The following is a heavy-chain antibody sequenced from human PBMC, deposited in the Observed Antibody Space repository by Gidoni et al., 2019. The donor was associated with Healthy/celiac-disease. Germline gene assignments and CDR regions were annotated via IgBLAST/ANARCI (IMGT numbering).Heavy chain of an antibody. Sequence: EVQLVESGGGLVQPGGSLRLSCAASGLTFSSYWMSWVRQAPGKGLGWVANIKQDGSEKYYVDSVKGRFTISRDNAKNSLYLQMNSLRAEDTAVYYCAREVVDTYYFDYWGQGTLVTVSS. J-gene: IGHJ4*02. D-gene: IGHD5-18*01. CDR2: IKQDGSEK. CDR3: AREVVDTYYFDY. CDR1: GLTFSSYW. V-gene: IGHV3-7*01.